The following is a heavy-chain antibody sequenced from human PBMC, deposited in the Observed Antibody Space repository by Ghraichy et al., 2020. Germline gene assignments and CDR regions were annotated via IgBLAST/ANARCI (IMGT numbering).Heavy chain of an antibody. CDR1: GGTFSSYA. CDR2: INAGNGNT. CDR3: ARDLGRTNWFDP. V-gene: IGHV1-3*01. J-gene: IGHJ5*02. D-gene: IGHD3-16*01. Sequence: ASVKVSCKASGGTFSSYAMHWVRQAPGQRLEWMGWINAGNGNTKYSQKFQGRVIITRDTSASTAYMELSSLRSEDTAVYYCARDLGRTNWFDPWGQGTLVTVSS.